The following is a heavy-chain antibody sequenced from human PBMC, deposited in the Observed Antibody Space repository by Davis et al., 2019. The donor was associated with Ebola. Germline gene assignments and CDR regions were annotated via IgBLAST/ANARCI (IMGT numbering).Heavy chain of an antibody. Sequence: GGSLSLSCAVSGVILSSYVRSCVRQAPGNGLERDPTLGTRADTDYADSVKGRFTISRDNSKDTLYLQMNGLRVEDTAIYYCAKDTSNIWFDIWGQGTMVTVSS. V-gene: IGHV3-23*01. J-gene: IGHJ3*02. CDR3: AKDTSNIWFDI. CDR2: LGTRADT. CDR1: GVILSSYV. D-gene: IGHD1-26*01.